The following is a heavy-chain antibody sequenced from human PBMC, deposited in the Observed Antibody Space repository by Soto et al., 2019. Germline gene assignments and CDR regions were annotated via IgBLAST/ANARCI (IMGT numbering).Heavy chain of an antibody. CDR3: ARDIRSSLDY. CDR1: GFTFSSYS. CDR2: ISSSSTI. J-gene: IGHJ4*02. Sequence: GGSLRLSCAASGFTFSSYSMNWVRQAPGKGLEWVSYISSSSTIYYADSVKGRFTISRDNAKNSLYLQMNSLRDEDTAVYYCARDIRSSLDYWGQGTLVTVSS. V-gene: IGHV3-48*02. D-gene: IGHD6-19*01.